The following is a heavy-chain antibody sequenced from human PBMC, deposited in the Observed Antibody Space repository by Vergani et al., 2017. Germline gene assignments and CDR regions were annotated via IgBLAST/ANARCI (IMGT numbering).Heavy chain of an antibody. CDR1: GFTFSSYW. Sequence: EVQPVESGGGLVKPGGSLRLSCTTSGFTFSSYWMSWVRQAPGKGLEWVARIRPKTDGETTDYAAPVKGRFTISRDDSKNTLYLQMNSLKTEDTAVYYCATPTKWELRYYLDYWGQGTLVTVSS. J-gene: IGHJ4*02. D-gene: IGHD3-9*01. CDR3: ATPTKWELRYYLDY. V-gene: IGHV3-15*01. CDR2: IRPKTDGETT.